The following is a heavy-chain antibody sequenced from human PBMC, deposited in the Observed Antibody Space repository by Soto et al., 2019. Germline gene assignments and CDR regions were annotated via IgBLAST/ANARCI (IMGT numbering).Heavy chain of an antibody. CDR2: ISGSGGST. Sequence: SLRLSCAASGFTFSSYAMSWVRQAPGKGLEWVSAISGSGGSTYYADSVKGRFTISRDNSKNTLYLQMNSLRAEDTAVYYCAKDNSYGPGYPDYWGQGTLVTVSS. J-gene: IGHJ4*02. CDR1: GFTFSSYA. D-gene: IGHD5-18*01. CDR3: AKDNSYGPGYPDY. V-gene: IGHV3-23*01.